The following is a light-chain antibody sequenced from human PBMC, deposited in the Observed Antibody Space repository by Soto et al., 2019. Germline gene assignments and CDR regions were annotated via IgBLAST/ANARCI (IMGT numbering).Light chain of an antibody. J-gene: IGKJ1*01. Sequence: DIQMTQSPSSLSASVGDRVTITCRASQPISSYLNWYQQAPGKAPKLLMYAASSLQSGVPSRFSGSGSGTDFTLTISSLQPEDFATYYCQQSYSTPWTFGQGTKVVIK. V-gene: IGKV1-39*01. CDR3: QQSYSTPWT. CDR1: QPISSY. CDR2: AAS.